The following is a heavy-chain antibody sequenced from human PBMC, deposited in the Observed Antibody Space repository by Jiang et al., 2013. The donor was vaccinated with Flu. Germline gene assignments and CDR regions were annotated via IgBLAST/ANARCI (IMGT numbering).Heavy chain of an antibody. J-gene: IGHJ4*02. V-gene: IGHV4-4*02. D-gene: IGHD6-19*01. CDR2: IYHSGST. CDR3: ACEEAVAGTGLSTIC. CDR1: GGSISSSNW. Sequence: LLKPSETLSLTCTVSGGSISSSNWWSWVRQPPGKGLEWIGEIYHSGSTNYNPSLKSRVTISVDKSKNQFSLKLSSVTAADTAVYYCACEEAVAGTGLSTICWGQGTLVTVSS.